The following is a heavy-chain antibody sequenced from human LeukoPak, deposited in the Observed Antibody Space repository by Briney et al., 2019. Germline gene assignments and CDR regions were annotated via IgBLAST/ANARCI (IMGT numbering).Heavy chain of an antibody. CDR1: GYTFTSYG. CDR2: ISAYNGNT. V-gene: IGHV1-18*01. Sequence: ASVKVSCKASGYTFTSYGISWVRQAPGQGLEWMGWISAYNGNTNYAQKLQGRVTMTTDTSTSTAYMELRSLRSDDTAVYYCARDLPNIVVVPAADRNWYFDLWGRGTLVTVSS. J-gene: IGHJ2*01. D-gene: IGHD2-2*01. CDR3: ARDLPNIVVVPAADRNWYFDL.